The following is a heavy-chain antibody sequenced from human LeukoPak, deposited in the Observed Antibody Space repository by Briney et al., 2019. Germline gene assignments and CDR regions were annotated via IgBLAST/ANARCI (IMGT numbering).Heavy chain of an antibody. CDR2: ISSSSSTI. J-gene: IGHJ4*02. CDR3: ARGKGRYYDFWSGYHTFDY. CDR1: GFTFSSYS. Sequence: AGGSLRLSCAASGFTFSSYSMNWVRQAPGKGLEWVSYISSSSSTIYYADSVKGRFTISRDNAKNSLYLQMNSLRAEDTAVYYCARGKGRYYDFWSGYHTFDYWGQGTLVTVSS. V-gene: IGHV3-48*01. D-gene: IGHD3-3*01.